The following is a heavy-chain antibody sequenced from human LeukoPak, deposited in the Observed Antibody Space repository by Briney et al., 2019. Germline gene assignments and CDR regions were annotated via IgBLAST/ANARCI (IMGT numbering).Heavy chain of an antibody. D-gene: IGHD1-26*01. CDR3: ARRSGSYSYYGVDV. V-gene: IGHV4-59*01. Sequence: SETLSLTCTVSGGSINNYYWSWIRQPPGKGLEWIGYVHSTGSTSYNPSLKSRVTISVGTSKNQFSLKLSSVTAADTAVYFCARRSGSYSYYGVDVWGQGTTVTVSS. CDR1: GGSINNYY. J-gene: IGHJ6*02. CDR2: VHSTGST.